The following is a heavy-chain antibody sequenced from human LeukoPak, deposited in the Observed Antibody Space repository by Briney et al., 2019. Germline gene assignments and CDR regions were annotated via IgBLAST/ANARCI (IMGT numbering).Heavy chain of an antibody. D-gene: IGHD2-15*01. CDR2: IYHSGST. J-gene: IGHJ5*02. CDR1: GGSVSSSSYY. Sequence: SETLSLTCTVSGGSVSSSSYYWGWIRQPPGKGLEWIGSIYHSGSTYYNPSLKSRVTISVDTSKNQFSLKLSSVTAADTAVYYCARSDIVVVVGEYNWFDPWGQGTLVTVSS. CDR3: ARSDIVVVVGEYNWFDP. V-gene: IGHV4-39*01.